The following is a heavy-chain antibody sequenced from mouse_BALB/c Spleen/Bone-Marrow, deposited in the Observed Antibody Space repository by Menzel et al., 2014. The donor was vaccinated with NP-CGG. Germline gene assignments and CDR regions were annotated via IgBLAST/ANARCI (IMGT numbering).Heavy chain of an antibody. CDR1: RFSQTSYG. Sequence: VQLKQSGPGLVQPSQSLPITCTVSRFSQTSYGVHWVRKYPRTGPEWLGVIWSGGSTDYNAAFISRLSISKENSKSRVFFKMNSLQANDTAIYYCARRGDGYAMDYWGEGASVTVSS. D-gene: IGHD2-3*01. J-gene: IGHJ4*01. CDR2: IWSGGST. CDR3: ARRGDGYAMDY. V-gene: IGHV2-2*02.